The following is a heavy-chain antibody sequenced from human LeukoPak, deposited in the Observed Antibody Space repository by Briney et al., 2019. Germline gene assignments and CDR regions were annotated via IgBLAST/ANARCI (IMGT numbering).Heavy chain of an antibody. CDR2: IKQDGSEK. D-gene: IGHD2-21*02. CDR1: GFTFSSYW. J-gene: IGHJ4*02. CDR3: ARNRDWAFDY. V-gene: IGHV3-7*02. Sequence: PGGSLRLSCAASGFTFSSYWMSWVRQAPGKGLEWAANIKQDGSEKYYVDSVKGRFTFSRGNAKNSLYLQMNSLRVEDTAVYYCARNRDWAFDYWGQGSLVTVSS.